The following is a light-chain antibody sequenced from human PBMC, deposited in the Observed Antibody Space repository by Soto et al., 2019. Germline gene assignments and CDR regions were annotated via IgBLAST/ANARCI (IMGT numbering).Light chain of an antibody. Sequence: QSVLTQPRSVSGSPGQSVTISCTGTSSDVGGYNYVSWYQQHPGKAPKLMIYDVSKRPSGVPDRFSGSKSGNTASLTISGLQAEDEADYYCAVWDNSMTAWVFGGGTKLTVL. CDR1: SSDVGGYNY. J-gene: IGLJ3*02. V-gene: IGLV2-11*01. CDR2: DVS. CDR3: AVWDNSMTAWV.